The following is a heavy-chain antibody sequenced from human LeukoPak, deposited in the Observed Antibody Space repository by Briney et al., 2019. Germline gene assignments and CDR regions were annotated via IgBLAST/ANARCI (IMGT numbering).Heavy chain of an antibody. CDR1: GFSVSSNH. J-gene: IGHJ4*02. CDR3: ARDPPLYY. CDR2: IYSGGNT. V-gene: IGHV3-53*01. Sequence: GSLRLSCAASGFSVSSNHVSWVRQAPGKGLEWVSVIYSGGNTYYADSVKGRFTISKDNSKNTLYLQMNSLRAEDTAVYYCARDPPLYYWGQGTLVTVSS.